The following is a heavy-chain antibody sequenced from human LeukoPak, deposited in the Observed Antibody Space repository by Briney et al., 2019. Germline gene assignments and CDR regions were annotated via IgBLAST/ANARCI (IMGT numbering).Heavy chain of an antibody. CDR3: ARQTQYCSGGSCSIFDY. CDR1: GYTFTSYD. Sequence: ASVKVSCKASGYTFTSYDINWVRQATGQGLEWMGWMNPNSGNTGYAQKFQGRVTITADESTSTAYMELSSLRSEDTAVYYCARQTQYCSGGSCSIFDYWGQGTLVTVSS. CDR2: MNPNSGNT. D-gene: IGHD2-15*01. J-gene: IGHJ4*02. V-gene: IGHV1-8*01.